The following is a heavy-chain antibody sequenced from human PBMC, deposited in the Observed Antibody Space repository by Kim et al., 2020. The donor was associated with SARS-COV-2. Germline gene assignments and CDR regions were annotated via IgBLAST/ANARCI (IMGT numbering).Heavy chain of an antibody. J-gene: IGHJ4*02. CDR3: ARGSPWEGSGWYEFDY. Sequence: SQTLSLTCAISGDSVSSNSAAWNWIRQSPSRGLEWLGRTYYRSKWYNDYAVSVKSRITINPDTSKNQFSLQLNSVTPEDTAVYYCARGSPWEGSGWYEFDYWGQGTLVTVSS. CDR1: GDSVSSNSAA. V-gene: IGHV6-1*01. CDR2: TYYRSKWYN. D-gene: IGHD6-19*01.